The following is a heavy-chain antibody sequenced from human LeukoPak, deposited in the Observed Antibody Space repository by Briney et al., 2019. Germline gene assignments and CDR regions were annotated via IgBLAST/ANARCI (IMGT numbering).Heavy chain of an antibody. V-gene: IGHV4-30-4*01. Sequence: PSETLSLTCTVSGGSISSGDYHWSWIRQPPGKGLEWIGYIYYSGSTYYNPSLKSRVTISVDTSKNQFSLKLSSVTAADTAVYYCARVRGGITMMKGMDVWGQGTTVTVSS. D-gene: IGHD3-22*01. CDR2: IYYSGST. CDR1: GGSISSGDYH. J-gene: IGHJ6*02. CDR3: ARVRGGITMMKGMDV.